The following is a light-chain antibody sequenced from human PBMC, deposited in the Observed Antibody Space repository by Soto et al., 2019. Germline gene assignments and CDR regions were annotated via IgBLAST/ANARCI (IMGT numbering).Light chain of an antibody. J-gene: IGLJ2*01. Sequence: QSVLTQPASVSGSPGQSITISCTGTSSDVGGYNYVSWYQQHPGKAPKLMIYDVSNRPSGVSNRFSGSKSGNTASLTSSGLQAEDEADYYCSSYTSSSILVVFGGGTKLTVL. CDR1: SSDVGGYNY. CDR2: DVS. V-gene: IGLV2-14*01. CDR3: SSYTSSSILVV.